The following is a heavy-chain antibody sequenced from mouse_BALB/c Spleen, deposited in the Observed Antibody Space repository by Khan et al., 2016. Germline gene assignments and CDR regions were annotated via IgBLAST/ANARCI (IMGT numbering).Heavy chain of an antibody. CDR2: VNPDNGVT. CDR3: ARRDGYYWYFDV. Sequence: VQLKQSGPELVKPGASVKMSCKASGYTFTSYVVHWVRQKPGQGLDWIGYVNPDNGVTRYNERFRGKATLTSDKSSSTAYMELSSLTSEDSAVYYCARRDGYYWYFDVWGAGTTVTVSS. J-gene: IGHJ1*01. D-gene: IGHD2-3*01. V-gene: IGHV1S136*01. CDR1: GYTFTSYV.